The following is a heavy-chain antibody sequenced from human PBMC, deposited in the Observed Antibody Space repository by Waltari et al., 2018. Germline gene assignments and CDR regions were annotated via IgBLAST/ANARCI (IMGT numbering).Heavy chain of an antibody. CDR2: IKQDGSEK. D-gene: IGHD5-18*01. CDR1: GFTFSSSW. V-gene: IGHV3-7*01. CDR3: AREGGYSYGYLDY. J-gene: IGHJ4*02. Sequence: EVQLVESGGGLVQPGGSLSLSCAASGFTFSSSWMSWVRQAPGKGLEWVANIKQDGSEKYYVDSVKGRFTISRDNAKNSLYLQMNSLRAEDTAVYYCAREGGYSYGYLDYWGQGTLVTVSS.